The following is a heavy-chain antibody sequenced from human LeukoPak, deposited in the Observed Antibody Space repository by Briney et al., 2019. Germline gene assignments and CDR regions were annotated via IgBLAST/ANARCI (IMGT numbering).Heavy chain of an antibody. D-gene: IGHD3-10*01. Sequence: ASVKVSCKASGYTFTSYGISWVRQAPGQGLEWMGGIIPIFGTANYAQKFQGRVTITADESTSTAYMELSSLRSEDTAVYYCARVHPTYYYGSGSYYNGYWGQGTLVTVSS. CDR3: ARVHPTYYYGSGSYYNGY. J-gene: IGHJ4*02. CDR2: IIPIFGTA. CDR1: GYTFTSYG. V-gene: IGHV1-69*13.